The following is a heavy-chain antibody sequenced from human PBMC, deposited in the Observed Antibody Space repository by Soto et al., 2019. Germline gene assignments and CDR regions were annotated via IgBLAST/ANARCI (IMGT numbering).Heavy chain of an antibody. CDR3: ARGPTDYYDNSANYFLDY. CDR1: GYTFITYG. J-gene: IGHJ4*02. Sequence: QVQLVQSGAEVKKPGASVKVSCKASGYTFITYGVSWVRQAPGQGLDWLGWISTYNGKTRYTERLQGRVTITTDTTTNTAYMELRNLRSDDTAVYYCARGPTDYYDNSANYFLDYWGQGTLVTVSS. CDR2: ISTYNGKT. D-gene: IGHD3-22*01. V-gene: IGHV1-18*01.